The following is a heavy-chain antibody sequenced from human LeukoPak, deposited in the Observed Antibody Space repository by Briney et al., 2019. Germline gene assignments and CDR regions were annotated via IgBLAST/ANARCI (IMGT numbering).Heavy chain of an antibody. CDR3: AKVQNKRFGEPFDY. V-gene: IGHV3-23*01. Sequence: GGSLRLSCAASGFTFSSYAMSWVRQAPGKGLEWVSAISGSGGSTYYADPVKGRFTISRDNSKNTLYLQMNSLRAEDTAVYYCAKVQNKRFGEPFDYWGQGTLVTVSS. J-gene: IGHJ4*02. D-gene: IGHD3-10*01. CDR1: GFTFSSYA. CDR2: ISGSGGST.